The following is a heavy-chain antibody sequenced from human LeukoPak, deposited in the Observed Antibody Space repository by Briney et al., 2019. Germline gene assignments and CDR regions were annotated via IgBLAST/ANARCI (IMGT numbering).Heavy chain of an antibody. CDR1: GGSISSYY. J-gene: IGHJ4*02. CDR2: IYYSGST. Sequence: PSETLSLTCAVPGGSISSYYWSWIRQPPGKGLEWIGYIYYSGSTNYNPSLKSRVTISVDTSKNQFSLKLSSVTAADTAVYYCARDMSRGYDFDYWGQGTLVTVSS. D-gene: IGHD3-22*01. V-gene: IGHV4-59*01. CDR3: ARDMSRGYDFDY.